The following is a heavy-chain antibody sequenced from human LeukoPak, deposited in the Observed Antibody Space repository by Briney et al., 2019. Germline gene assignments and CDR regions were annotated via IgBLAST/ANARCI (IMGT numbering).Heavy chain of an antibody. CDR1: AFTFSSYW. Sequence: GGSLRLSCAASAFTFSSYWIDWVRQVPGKGLVWVSLIKDGGTTTDYADSVKGPFTISRDDAKTTLYLQMNSLRAEDTAVYYCTTNRPAYWGQGTLVTVSP. CDR3: TTNRPAY. J-gene: IGHJ4*02. CDR2: IKDGGTTT. D-gene: IGHD4-17*01. V-gene: IGHV3-74*01.